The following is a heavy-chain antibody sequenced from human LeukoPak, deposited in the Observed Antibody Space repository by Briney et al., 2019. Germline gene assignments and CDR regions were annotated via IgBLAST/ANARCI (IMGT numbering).Heavy chain of an antibody. CDR1: GFTFSSYA. Sequence: GGSLRLSCAASGFTFSSYAMHWVRQAPGKGLEWVAVISYDGSNKYYADSVKGRFTISRDNSKNTLYLQMNSLRAEDTAVYYCARAPPDLPIDYWGQGTLVTVSS. D-gene: IGHD5/OR15-5a*01. V-gene: IGHV3-30*14. J-gene: IGHJ4*02. CDR3: ARAPPDLPIDY. CDR2: ISYDGSNK.